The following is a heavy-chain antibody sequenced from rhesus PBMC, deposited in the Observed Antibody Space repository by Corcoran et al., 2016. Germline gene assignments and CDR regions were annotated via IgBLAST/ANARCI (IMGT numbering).Heavy chain of an antibody. CDR1: GGSCRGYY. D-gene: IGHD6-25*01. J-gene: IGHJ4*01. CDR2: ICGSSGST. CDR3: ARGSGSWKYYFDY. V-gene: IGHV4-165*01. Sequence: QVQLQESGPGLVKPSETLPLTCAVSGGSCRGYYWGWICQPAGEGLAWIGYICGSSGSTDYIPSLKSRVTISTDTSKNQFSLKLSSVTAADTAVYYCARGSGSWKYYFDYWGQGVLVTVSS.